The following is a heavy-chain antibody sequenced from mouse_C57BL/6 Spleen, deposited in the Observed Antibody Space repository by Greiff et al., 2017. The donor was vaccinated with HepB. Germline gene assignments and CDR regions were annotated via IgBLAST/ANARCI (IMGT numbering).Heavy chain of an antibody. Sequence: QVQLQQPGAELVKPGASVKLSCKASGYTFTSYWMHWVKQRPGQGLEWIGMIHPNSGSTNYNEKFKSKATLTVDKSSSTAYMQLRSLTSEDSAVYYCARRAYYSNYVVFDVWGTGTTVTVSS. CDR1: GYTFTSYW. CDR3: ARRAYYSNYVVFDV. CDR2: IHPNSGST. D-gene: IGHD2-5*01. J-gene: IGHJ1*03. V-gene: IGHV1-64*01.